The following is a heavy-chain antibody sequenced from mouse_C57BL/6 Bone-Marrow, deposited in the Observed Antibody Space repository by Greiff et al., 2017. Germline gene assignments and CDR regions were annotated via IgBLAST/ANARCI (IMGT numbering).Heavy chain of an antibody. V-gene: IGHV1-76*01. CDR3: ARRDYYGSRDY. Sequence: VQLQQSGAELVRPGASVKLSCKASGYTFTDYYINWVKQRPGQGLEWIARIYPGSGNTYYNEKFKGKATLTAEKSSSTAYMQLSSLTSEDSAVYFCARRDYYGSRDYWGQGTTLTVSS. CDR2: IYPGSGNT. J-gene: IGHJ2*01. CDR1: GYTFTDYY. D-gene: IGHD1-1*01.